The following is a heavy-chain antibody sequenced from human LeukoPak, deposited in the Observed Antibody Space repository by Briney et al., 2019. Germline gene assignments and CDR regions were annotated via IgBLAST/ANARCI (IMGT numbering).Heavy chain of an antibody. Sequence: GGSLRLSCAASGFTFSSYEMNWVRQAPGKGLEWVSYISSSGSTIYYADSVKGRFTISRDNAKNSLYLQMNSLRAEDTAVYYCARDSYRTKFDYWGQGTLVTVSS. V-gene: IGHV3-48*03. J-gene: IGHJ4*02. CDR2: ISSSGSTI. D-gene: IGHD1-14*01. CDR1: GFTFSSYE. CDR3: ARDSYRTKFDY.